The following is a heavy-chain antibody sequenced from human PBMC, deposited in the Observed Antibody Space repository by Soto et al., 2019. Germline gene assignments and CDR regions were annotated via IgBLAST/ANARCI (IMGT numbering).Heavy chain of an antibody. V-gene: IGHV1-18*01. J-gene: IGHJ6*02. CDR3: AKNGQPPYYYYGLDV. D-gene: IGHD2-8*01. CDR1: GYTFTRYG. Sequence: ASVKVSCKASGYTFTRYGISWVRQAPGQGLEWMGWISGYNGDTNYAQKFQDRVSMTIDTSTGTAYMELRSLTSDDTAIYYCAKNGQPPYYYYGLDVGGQGNKVTVSS. CDR2: ISGYNGDT.